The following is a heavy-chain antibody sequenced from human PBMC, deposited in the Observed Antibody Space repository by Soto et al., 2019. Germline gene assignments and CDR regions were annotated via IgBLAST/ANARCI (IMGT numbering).Heavy chain of an antibody. J-gene: IGHJ6*02. CDR2: ISSSGSTI. CDR1: GFTFSSYE. Sequence: GGSRRRSWAASGFTFSSYEMNWGRQAPGKGLEWVSYISSSGSTIYYADSVKGRFTISRDNAKNSLYLQMNSLRAEDTAVYYCVLVATIPDYYYGMDVWGQGTTVTVSS. V-gene: IGHV3-48*03. CDR3: VLVATIPDYYYGMDV. D-gene: IGHD5-12*01.